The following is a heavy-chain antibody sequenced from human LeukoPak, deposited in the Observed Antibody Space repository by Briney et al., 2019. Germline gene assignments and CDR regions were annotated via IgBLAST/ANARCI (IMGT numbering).Heavy chain of an antibody. J-gene: IGHJ1*01. D-gene: IGHD6-19*01. CDR3: ARDPIAVAGAEYFQH. V-gene: IGHV1-69*13. CDR1: GGTFSSYA. Sequence: ASVKVSCKASGGTFSSYAISWVQQAPGQGLEWMGGIIPIFGTANYAQKFQGRVTITADESTSTAYMELSSLRSEDTAVYYCARDPIAVAGAEYFQHWGQGTLVTVSS. CDR2: IIPIFGTA.